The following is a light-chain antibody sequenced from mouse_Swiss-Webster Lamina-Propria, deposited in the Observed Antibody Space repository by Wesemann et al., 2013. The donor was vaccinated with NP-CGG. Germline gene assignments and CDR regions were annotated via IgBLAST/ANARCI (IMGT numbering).Light chain of an antibody. V-gene: IGKV4-57*01. CDR1: SSVSY. CDR3: QQRSSYPPT. CDR2: STS. Sequence: QIVLTQSPAIMSASPGEKVTITCSASSSVSYMHWFQQKPGTSPKLWIYSTSNLASGVPARFSGSGSGTSYSLTISRMEAEDAATYYCQQRSSYPPTFGVGDKVGNKT. J-gene: IGKJ4*01.